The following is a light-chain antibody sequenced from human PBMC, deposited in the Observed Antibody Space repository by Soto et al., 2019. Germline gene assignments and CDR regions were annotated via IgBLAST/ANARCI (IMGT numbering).Light chain of an antibody. CDR1: SGHSSNA. CDR2: VNSDGSH. V-gene: IGLV4-69*01. J-gene: IGLJ3*02. Sequence: QSVLTQSPSASASLGASVKLTCTLSSGHSSNAIAWHQQQPEKGPRFLMKVNSDGSHNKGDGIPDRFSGSSSGAERYLTISRLQSEDEADYYCPTWGTGIWVFGGGTKLTVL. CDR3: PTWGTGIWV.